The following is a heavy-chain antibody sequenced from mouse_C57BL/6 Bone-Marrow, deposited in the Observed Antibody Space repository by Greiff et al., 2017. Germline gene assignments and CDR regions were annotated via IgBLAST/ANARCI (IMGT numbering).Heavy chain of an antibody. CDR2: IDPSDSYT. Sequence: VQLQQPGAELVKPGASVKLSCKASGYTFTSYWMQWVKQRPGQGLEWIGEIDPSDSYTNYNQKFKGKATLTVATSSSTAYMQLSSLTSEDSAVYYCARGDGYPGYFDVWGTGTTVTVSS. J-gene: IGHJ1*03. D-gene: IGHD2-3*01. CDR1: GYTFTSYW. V-gene: IGHV1-50*01. CDR3: ARGDGYPGYFDV.